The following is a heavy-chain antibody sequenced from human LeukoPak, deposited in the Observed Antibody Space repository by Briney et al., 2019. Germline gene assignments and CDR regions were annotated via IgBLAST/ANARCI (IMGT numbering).Heavy chain of an antibody. J-gene: IGHJ4*02. V-gene: IGHV3-30*02. CDR2: IPYDGAYK. CDR1: GFTFSSYG. CDR3: AKRDSKSSGYSFDH. Sequence: GGSLRLSCAASGFTFSSYGMHWVRQAPGKGLEWVAFIPYDGAYKYYADSVKGRFTISRDDSKNMVYLQVDSLRPEDTAVYYCAKRDSKSSGYSFDHWGQGTLVTVSS. D-gene: IGHD3-22*01.